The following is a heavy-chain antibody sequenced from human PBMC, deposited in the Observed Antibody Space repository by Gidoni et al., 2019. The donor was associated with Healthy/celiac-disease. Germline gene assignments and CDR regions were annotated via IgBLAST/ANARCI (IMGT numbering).Heavy chain of an antibody. J-gene: IGHJ4*02. Sequence: EVQQVESGGGLVKPGGYRRLSCAASGVTFSNAWMSWVRQAPGKGLELVGRIKSTTDGGTTDYAAPVKGRFTISRDDSKNTLYLQMNSLKTEDTAVYYCTTDRSGRRYSVAGREDYWVQGTLVTVSS. D-gene: IGHD6-19*01. CDR2: IKSTTDGGTT. CDR1: GVTFSNAW. V-gene: IGHV3-15*01. CDR3: TTDRSGRRYSVAGREDY.